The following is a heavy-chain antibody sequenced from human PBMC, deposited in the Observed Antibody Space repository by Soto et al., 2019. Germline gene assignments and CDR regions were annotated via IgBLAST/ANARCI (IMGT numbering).Heavy chain of an antibody. J-gene: IGHJ4*02. CDR3: AVVLTGPCALFDY. CDR1: GGSISSSSYY. Sequence: SETLSLTCTVSGGSISSSSYYWGWIRQPPGKGLEWTGSIYYSGSTYYNPSLKSRVTISVDTSKNQFSLKLSSVTAADTAVYYCAVVLTGPCALFDYWGQGTLVTVSS. CDR2: IYYSGST. D-gene: IGHD2-8*01. V-gene: IGHV4-39*01.